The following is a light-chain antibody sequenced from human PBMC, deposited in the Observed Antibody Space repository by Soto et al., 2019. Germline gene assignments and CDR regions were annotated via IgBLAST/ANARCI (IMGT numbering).Light chain of an antibody. V-gene: IGKV3-11*01. J-gene: IGKJ3*01. CDR1: QNIGNY. CDR2: DSS. Sequence: VLTQSPATLSLSPGDTAVLSCRASQNIGNYFAWYQHKPGLAPRLLIYDSSNSATGAPARFSGSGSGPESTLTISSLQAEDFGIYYCQLRTNWPAEFTFGPGTRVDLK. CDR3: QLRTNWPAEFT.